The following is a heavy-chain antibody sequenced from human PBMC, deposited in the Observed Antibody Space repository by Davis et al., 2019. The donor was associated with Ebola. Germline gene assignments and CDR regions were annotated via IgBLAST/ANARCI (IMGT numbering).Heavy chain of an antibody. D-gene: IGHD5-18*01. Sequence: PSETLSLTCAVYGGSFSDYYWNWIRQPPGKGLEWIGEINHSGDTNYNPSLKSRVTISVDTSKNQLSLRLNSVTAADTAVYYCARGGVGYSYGNLDYWGQGALVTVSS. CDR3: ARGGVGYSYGNLDY. J-gene: IGHJ4*02. V-gene: IGHV4-34*01. CDR2: INHSGDT. CDR1: GGSFSDYY.